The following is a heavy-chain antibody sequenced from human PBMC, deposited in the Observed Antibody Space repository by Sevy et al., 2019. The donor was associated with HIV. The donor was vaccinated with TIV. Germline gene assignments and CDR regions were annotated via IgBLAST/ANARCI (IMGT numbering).Heavy chain of an antibody. CDR3: TRGLATADTPEYYFDY. V-gene: IGHV3-49*03. Sequence: GVLRLSCTTSGFTFEDYALSWFRQAPGKGLEWVAFITRNSYEAYGGTTDYAASVKGRFIISRDDSKSIAYLQMNSLKTEDTAVYYCTRGLATADTPEYYFDYWGQGTLVTVSS. J-gene: IGHJ4*02. D-gene: IGHD5-12*01. CDR2: ITRNSYEAYGGTT. CDR1: GFTFEDYA.